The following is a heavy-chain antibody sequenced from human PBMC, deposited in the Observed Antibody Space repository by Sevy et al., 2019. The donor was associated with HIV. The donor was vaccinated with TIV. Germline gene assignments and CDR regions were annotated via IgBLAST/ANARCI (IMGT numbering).Heavy chain of an antibody. J-gene: IGHJ4*02. V-gene: IGHV4-59*08. CDR3: AGENAWGRGYS. CDR2: ICYNGHI. CDR1: GGSITSLY. Sequence: SGTLSLTCTVSGGSITSLYWNWIRQPPGKGLEWIANICYNGHINYNPSLKSRVTLSLDTSKNQFSLRLSSVTAADTAMYYCAGENAWGRGYSWGQGTLVTVSS. D-gene: IGHD1-26*01.